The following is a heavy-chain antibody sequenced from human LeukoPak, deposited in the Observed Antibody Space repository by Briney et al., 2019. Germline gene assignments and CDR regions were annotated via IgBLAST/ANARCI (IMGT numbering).Heavy chain of an antibody. CDR1: GYTFTGYY. CDR2: INPNSGGT. V-gene: IGHV1-2*02. Sequence: ASVKVSCKASGYTFTGYYMHWVRQAPGQGLEWMGWINPNSGGTNYAQKFQGRVTMTRDTSISTAYMELSRLRSDDTAVYYCASLYSSSSGDWFDPWGQGTLVTVSS. J-gene: IGHJ5*02. CDR3: ASLYSSSSGDWFDP. D-gene: IGHD6-6*01.